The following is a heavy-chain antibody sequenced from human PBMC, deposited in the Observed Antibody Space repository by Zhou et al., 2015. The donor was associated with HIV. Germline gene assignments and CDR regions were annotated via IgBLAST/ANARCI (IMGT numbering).Heavy chain of an antibody. V-gene: IGHV3-33*01. Sequence: QVQLVESGGGVVQPGRSLRLSCATSGFTFSSYGMHWVRRPPGKGLEWIAFLLSDGVKNYYADAVRGRFTISRDNAKNTLYLEMNSLKGEDTAVYFCASDWAYGMNVWGQGTTVTVAS. D-gene: IGHD3-16*01. CDR2: LLSDGVKN. CDR1: GFTFSSYG. CDR3: ASDWAYGMNV. J-gene: IGHJ6*02.